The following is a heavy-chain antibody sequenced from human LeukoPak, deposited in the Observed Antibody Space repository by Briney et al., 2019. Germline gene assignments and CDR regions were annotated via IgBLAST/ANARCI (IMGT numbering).Heavy chain of an antibody. CDR2: IRYDGSNK. D-gene: IGHD1-26*01. Sequence: PGGSLRLSCAASGFSFISYGMYWVRQAPGKGLESVAFIRYDGSNKYYADSVKGRFTVSRDNSKNTLYLQMNSLRAEDTAVYYCARVRGSSGSYEYYHYMDVWGKGTTVTISS. CDR1: GFSFISYG. V-gene: IGHV3-30*02. CDR3: ARVRGSSGSYEYYHYMDV. J-gene: IGHJ6*03.